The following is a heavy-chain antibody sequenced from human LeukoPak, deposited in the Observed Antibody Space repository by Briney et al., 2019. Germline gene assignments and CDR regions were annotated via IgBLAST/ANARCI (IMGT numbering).Heavy chain of an antibody. CDR2: ISAYNGNT. CDR3: ARVYYYDSSGYYYGFDY. CDR1: GYTFTSYG. V-gene: IGHV1-18*01. J-gene: IGHJ4*02. Sequence: ASVKVSCKASGYTFTSYGICWVRPAPGQGLEWMGWISAYNGNTNYAQKLQGRVTMTTDTSTSTAYMELRSLRSDGTAVYYCARVYYYDSSGYYYGFDYWGQGTLVTVSS. D-gene: IGHD3-22*01.